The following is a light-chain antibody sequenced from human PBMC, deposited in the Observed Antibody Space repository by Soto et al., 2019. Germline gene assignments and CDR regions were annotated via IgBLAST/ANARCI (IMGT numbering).Light chain of an antibody. Sequence: EIVLTQSPATLSLSPGERATLSCRASQSVSSYLAWYQQKPGQAPRLLIYDASNRATGIPARFSGSGSGTDFTLTISSLEPEAFATYYCQQYNSYSWTFGQGTKVEIK. CDR2: DAS. J-gene: IGKJ1*01. V-gene: IGKV3-11*01. CDR3: QQYNSYSWT. CDR1: QSVSSY.